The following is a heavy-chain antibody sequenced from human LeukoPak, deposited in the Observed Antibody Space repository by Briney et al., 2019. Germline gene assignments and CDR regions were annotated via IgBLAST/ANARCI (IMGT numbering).Heavy chain of an antibody. CDR2: IRSKTFGGTT. CDR3: TRADRLVASYFDY. Sequence: PGGSLRLSCTAPGFTFGDYPMSWFRQAPGKGPEWVGFIRSKTFGGTTEYAASVKGRFSISRDDSKSIAYLQMNSLKTEDTAMYYCTRADRLVASYFDYWGQGTLVTVSS. CDR1: GFTFGDYP. J-gene: IGHJ4*02. V-gene: IGHV3-49*03. D-gene: IGHD2-8*02.